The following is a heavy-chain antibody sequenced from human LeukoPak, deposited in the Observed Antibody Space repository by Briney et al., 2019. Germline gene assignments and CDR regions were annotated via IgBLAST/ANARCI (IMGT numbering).Heavy chain of an antibody. CDR2: ISGGSAKT. D-gene: IGHD2-2*01. CDR3: AKDRADIIVVPAVLLDY. J-gene: IGHJ4*02. Sequence: GGSLRLSCAASGFTFNNYAMSWVRRAPGKGLEWVSAISGGSAKTYYADSVKGRFTISRDNSKNTLYLQMNSLRAEDTAIYYCAKDRADIIVVPAVLLDYWGQGTLVTVSS. V-gene: IGHV3-23*01. CDR1: GFTFNNYA.